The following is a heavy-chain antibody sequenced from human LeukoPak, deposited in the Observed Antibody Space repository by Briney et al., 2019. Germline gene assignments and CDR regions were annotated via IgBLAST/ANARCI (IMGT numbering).Heavy chain of an antibody. CDR2: ISPSGDIT. CDR1: GFTFSNNG. V-gene: IGHV3-23*01. D-gene: IGHD5-18*01. CDR3: AKGGYSNGRYYYYYMDV. J-gene: IGHJ6*03. Sequence: GGTLRLSCAASGFTFSNNGMNWVRQAPGKGLEWVSGISPSGDITYYADSVKGRFTISRDNSKNTLYLQMNSLRAEDTAVYYCAKGGYSNGRYYYYYMDVWGEGTTVTVSS.